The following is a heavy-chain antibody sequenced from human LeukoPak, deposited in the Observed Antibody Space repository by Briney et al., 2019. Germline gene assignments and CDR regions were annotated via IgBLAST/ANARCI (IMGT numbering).Heavy chain of an antibody. CDR3: AREGGYSSSPFDY. V-gene: IGHV3-74*01. D-gene: IGHD6-13*01. J-gene: IGHJ4*02. Sequence: HSGGSLRLSCAASGFSFSSYWMYWVRQGPGKGLVWVSRINSDGSSTSYADSVKGRFTISRDNAKNSLYLQMNSLRAEDTAVYYCAREGGYSSSPFDYWGQGTLVTVSS. CDR1: GFSFSSYW. CDR2: INSDGSST.